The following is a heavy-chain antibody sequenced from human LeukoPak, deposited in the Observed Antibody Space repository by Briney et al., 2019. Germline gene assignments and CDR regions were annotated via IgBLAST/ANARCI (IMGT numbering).Heavy chain of an antibody. D-gene: IGHD5-12*01. V-gene: IGHV1-2*02. CDR3: ARAWLRLNPYFDY. CDR1: RYTFIDYY. J-gene: IGHJ4*02. Sequence: ASVKISCKAFRYTFIDYYIHWVRQAPGQGLEWMGWINPKTGGANYAQKFQGRVTMTRDTSISTSYMELSRLRSDDTAVYYCARAWLRLNPYFDYWGQGTLVTVSS. CDR2: INPKTGGA.